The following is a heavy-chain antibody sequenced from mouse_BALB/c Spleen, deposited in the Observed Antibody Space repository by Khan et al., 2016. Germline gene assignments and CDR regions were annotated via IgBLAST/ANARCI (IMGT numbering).Heavy chain of an antibody. CDR2: ISYSGST. Sequence: EVQLQESGPGLVKPSESLSLSCTASGYSITSGYGRYVIRQLPRNKLELRGIISYSGSTNYNPTLKSQITITRDTSYNQFFLLLISVTTEDTATTYVARTAKINYWGQGTTLTVSS. D-gene: IGHD1-2*01. CDR1: GYSITSGYG. J-gene: IGHJ2*01. V-gene: IGHV3-1*02. CDR3: ARTAKINY.